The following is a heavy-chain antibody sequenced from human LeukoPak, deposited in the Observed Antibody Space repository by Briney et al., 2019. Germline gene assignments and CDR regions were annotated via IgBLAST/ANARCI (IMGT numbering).Heavy chain of an antibody. CDR3: AKDIVATMRFDY. J-gene: IGHJ4*02. Sequence: PGGSLRLSCAASGFTFSSYGMHWVRQAPGKGLEWVAFIRYDGSNKYYADSVKGRFTISRDNSKNTLYLQMNSLRAEDTAVYYCAKDIVATMRFDYWGQGTLVTVSS. CDR1: GFTFSSYG. V-gene: IGHV3-30*02. D-gene: IGHD5-12*01. CDR2: IRYDGSNK.